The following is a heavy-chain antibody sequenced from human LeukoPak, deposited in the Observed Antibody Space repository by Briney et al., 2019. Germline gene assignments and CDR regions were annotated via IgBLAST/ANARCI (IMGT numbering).Heavy chain of an antibody. J-gene: IGHJ4*02. CDR1: GFTFSSYS. D-gene: IGHD1-26*01. CDR3: ARESGSLRPDY. Sequence: PGGSLRLSCAASGFTFSSYSMNWVRQAPGKGLEWVSSISSSSYIYYADSVKGRFTIPRDNAKNSLYLQMNSLRAEDTAVYYCARESGSLRPDYWGQGTLVTVSS. V-gene: IGHV3-21*01. CDR2: ISSSSYI.